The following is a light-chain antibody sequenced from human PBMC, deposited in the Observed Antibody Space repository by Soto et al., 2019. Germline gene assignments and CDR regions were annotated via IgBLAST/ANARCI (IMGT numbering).Light chain of an antibody. J-gene: IGLJ1*01. CDR1: GSNIGSNT. Sequence: QSVLSQPPSASGTPGQRVTISCSGSGSNIGSNTVNWYQQFPGTAPKLLIYSNNERPSGVPDRFSGSKSGTSASLAISGLQSEDATDYYCAAWDDSLNGYVFGCGTKLTVL. CDR2: SNN. CDR3: AAWDDSLNGYV. V-gene: IGLV1-44*01.